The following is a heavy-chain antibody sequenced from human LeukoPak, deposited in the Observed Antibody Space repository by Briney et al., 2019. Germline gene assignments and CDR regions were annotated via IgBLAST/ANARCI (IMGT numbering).Heavy chain of an antibody. Sequence: PGASVKVSCKASGGTFSSYAISWVRQAPGQGLEWMGGIIPIFGTANYAQKFQGRVTITADESTSTAYMELSSLRSEDTAVYYCARDAGYSSSWYPYPYYYYMDVWGKGTTVTVSS. V-gene: IGHV1-69*13. CDR1: GGTFSSYA. CDR2: IIPIFGTA. CDR3: ARDAGYSSSWYPYPYYYYMDV. D-gene: IGHD6-13*01. J-gene: IGHJ6*03.